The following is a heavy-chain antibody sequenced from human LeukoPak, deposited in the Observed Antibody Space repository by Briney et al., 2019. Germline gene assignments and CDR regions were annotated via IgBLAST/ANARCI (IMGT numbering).Heavy chain of an antibody. CDR1: GYSFTSYW. CDR3: ARRVYGSGSFLAGFDP. J-gene: IGHJ5*02. D-gene: IGHD3-10*01. Sequence: HGESLKISCKCSGYSFTSYWIGWVRQLPGKGLEWMGIIYPGDSDTRYSPSFQGQVTISADKSISTAYLQWSSLKASDTAMYYCARRVYGSGSFLAGFDPWGQGTLVTVSS. CDR2: IYPGDSDT. V-gene: IGHV5-51*01.